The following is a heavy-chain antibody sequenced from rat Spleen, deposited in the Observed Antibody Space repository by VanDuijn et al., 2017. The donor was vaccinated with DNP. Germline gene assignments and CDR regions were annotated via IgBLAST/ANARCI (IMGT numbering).Heavy chain of an antibody. V-gene: IGHV5-25*01. Sequence: EVQLVESGGDLVQPGRSLRLSCVASGFSFRDYDMAWVRQAPTKGLEWVASIGSGGRDSYYRDSVRGRFTISRDDSKSVLYLQMDSLRSEDTATYYCARLGALDYWGQGVMVTVSS. CDR3: ARLGALDY. CDR2: IGSGGRDS. D-gene: IGHD5-1*01. J-gene: IGHJ2*01. CDR1: GFSFRDYD.